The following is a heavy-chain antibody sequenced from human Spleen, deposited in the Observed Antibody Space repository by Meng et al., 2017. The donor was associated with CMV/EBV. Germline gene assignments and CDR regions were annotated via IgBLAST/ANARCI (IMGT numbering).Heavy chain of an antibody. CDR2: ISYDGSNK. V-gene: IGHV3-30-3*01. CDR3: ARGYFDY. CDR1: GFTFSSYA. J-gene: IGHJ4*02. Sequence: QVQVVGSGGGVVQPGRSLRLSCEGSGFTFSSYARHWVRQAPGKGLEWVAVISYDGSNKYYADSVKGRFTISRDNSKNTLYLQMNSLRAEDTAVYYCARGYFDYWGQGTLVTVSS.